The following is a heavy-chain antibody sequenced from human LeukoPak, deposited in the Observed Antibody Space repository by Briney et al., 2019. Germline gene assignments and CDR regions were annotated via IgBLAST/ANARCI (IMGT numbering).Heavy chain of an antibody. J-gene: IGHJ6*02. D-gene: IGHD5-24*01. V-gene: IGHV1-69*13. CDR2: IIPIFGTA. Sequence: SVKVSCTASGGTFSSYAISWVRQAPGQGLEWMGGIIPIFGTANYAQKFQGRVTITADESTSTAYLELSSLTSEDTAVYYCARVVLGRRWLQTSYYYGMDVWGQGTTVTVSS. CDR1: GGTFSSYA. CDR3: ARVVLGRRWLQTSYYYGMDV.